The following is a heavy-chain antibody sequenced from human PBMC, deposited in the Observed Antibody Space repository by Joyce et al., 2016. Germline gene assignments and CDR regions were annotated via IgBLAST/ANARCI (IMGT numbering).Heavy chain of an antibody. D-gene: IGHD1-1*01. CDR1: GFPFGDYA. CDR2: MRSKGYEETT. J-gene: IGHJ6*02. CDR3: SSVQLERGTYFHYRMDV. Sequence: EVQLVESGGGLVQPGRSLSVSCTASGFPFGDYAMGWFRRAPGKGLECVGFMRSKGYEETTEYAASVKGRFTISRNDSKGIAYLQMNSLKTEDTAVYYCSSVQLERGTYFHYRMDVWGQGTAVTV. V-gene: IGHV3-49*03.